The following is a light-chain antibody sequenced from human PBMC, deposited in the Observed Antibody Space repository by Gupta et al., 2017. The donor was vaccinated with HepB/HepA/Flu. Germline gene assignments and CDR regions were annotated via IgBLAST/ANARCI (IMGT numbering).Light chain of an antibody. Sequence: QSVLTQPPSVSGAPGLGVTISCTGRSSNIGAGYDVHWYQQLPGTAPKLLIYGNSNRPSGVPDRFSGSKSGTSASLAITGLQAEDEADYYCQSFDSSLSVHVVFGGGTKLTVL. CDR2: GNS. V-gene: IGLV1-40*01. CDR3: QSFDSSLSVHVV. J-gene: IGLJ2*01. CDR1: SSNIGAGYD.